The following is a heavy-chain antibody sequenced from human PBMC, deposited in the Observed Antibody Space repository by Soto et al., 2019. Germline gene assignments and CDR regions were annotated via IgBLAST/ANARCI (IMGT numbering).Heavy chain of an antibody. CDR2: IIPIFGTA. CDR3: ASDQESGSVIKLLYFYKMAV. D-gene: IGHD3-10*01. CDR1: GGTFSSYA. J-gene: IGHJ6*02. V-gene: IGHV1-69*12. Sequence: QVQLVQSGAEVKKPGSSVKVSCKASGGTFSSYAISWVRQAPGQGLEWMGGIIPIFGTANYAQKFQGRVTITANESTSTAYMEPSSLRSEDTAVSYCASDQESGSVIKLLYFYKMAVWSHASTVTASS.